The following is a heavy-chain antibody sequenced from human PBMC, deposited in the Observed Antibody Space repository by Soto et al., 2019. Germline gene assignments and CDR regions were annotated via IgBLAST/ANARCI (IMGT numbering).Heavy chain of an antibody. Sequence: GGSLRLSCAASGFTFSSYSMNWVRQAPGKGLEWVSSISSSSSYIYYADSVKGRFTISRDNAKNSLYLQMNSLRAEDTAVYYCARAVATTIGDAFDIWGQGTMVTVSS. J-gene: IGHJ3*02. CDR3: ARAVATTIGDAFDI. V-gene: IGHV3-21*01. CDR2: ISSSSSYI. CDR1: GFTFSSYS. D-gene: IGHD5-12*01.